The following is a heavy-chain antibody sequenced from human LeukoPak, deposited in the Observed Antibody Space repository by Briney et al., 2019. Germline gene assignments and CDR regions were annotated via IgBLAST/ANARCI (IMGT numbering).Heavy chain of an antibody. J-gene: IGHJ6*02. V-gene: IGHV3-30-3*02. CDR2: ISYDGSNK. Sequence: GGSLRLSCAASGFSFSSYAMHWVRQAPGKGLEWVAVISYDGSNKYYADSVKGRFTISRDNSKNTLYLQMNSLRAEDTAVYYCAKDLRTGYYYDSISPPLLNLGMDVWGQGTTVTVSS. CDR1: GFSFSSYA. D-gene: IGHD3-22*01. CDR3: AKDLRTGYYYDSISPPLLNLGMDV.